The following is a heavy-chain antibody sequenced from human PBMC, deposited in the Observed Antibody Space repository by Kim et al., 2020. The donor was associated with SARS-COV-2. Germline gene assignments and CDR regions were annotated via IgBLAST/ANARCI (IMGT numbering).Heavy chain of an antibody. J-gene: IGHJ4*02. Sequence: GGSLRLSCAASGFTFSSYGMHWVRQAPGKGLEWVAVISYDGSNKYYADSVKGRFTISRDNSKNTLYLQMNSLRAEDTAVYYCAKVNVPYTLYYYDSSGPSDYCGQGALGTVSS. CDR3: AKVNVPYTLYYYDSSGPSDY. V-gene: IGHV3-30*18. CDR1: GFTFSSYG. D-gene: IGHD3-22*01. CDR2: ISYDGSNK.